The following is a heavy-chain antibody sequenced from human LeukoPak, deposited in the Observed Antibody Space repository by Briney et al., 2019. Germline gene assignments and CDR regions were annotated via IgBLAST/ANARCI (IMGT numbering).Heavy chain of an antibody. Sequence: SETLSLTCTASGGSISSYYWSWIRQPAGKGLEWIGRIYTSGSTNYNPSLKSRVTMSVDTSKNQFSLKLSSVTAADTAVYYCARDGYCSSTSCSLDYFDYWGQGTLVTVSS. D-gene: IGHD2-2*03. CDR1: GGSISSYY. V-gene: IGHV4-4*07. J-gene: IGHJ4*02. CDR3: ARDGYCSSTSCSLDYFDY. CDR2: IYTSGST.